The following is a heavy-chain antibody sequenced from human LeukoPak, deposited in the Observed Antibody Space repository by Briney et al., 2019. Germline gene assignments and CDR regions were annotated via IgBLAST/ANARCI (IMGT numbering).Heavy chain of an antibody. CDR3: ATSAGDYRAGHYYYMGV. D-gene: IGHD4-11*01. V-gene: IGHV1-2*02. Sequence: ASVKVSCKASGYTFTGYYFHWVRQAPGQGLEWMGWINPNTAGTNYAQKFLGGVTLTWDTSISTAYMELNRLTADDTAVYYCATSAGDYRAGHYYYMGVWGKGTSVTVSS. CDR1: GYTFTGYY. CDR2: INPNTAGT. J-gene: IGHJ6*03.